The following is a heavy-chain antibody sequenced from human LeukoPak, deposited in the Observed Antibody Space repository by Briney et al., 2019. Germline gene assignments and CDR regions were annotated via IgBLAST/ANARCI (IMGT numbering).Heavy chain of an antibody. CDR1: GGSISSYY. D-gene: IGHD3-10*01. Sequence: LETLSLTCTVSGGSISSYYWSWIRQPPGKGLEWIGYIYYSGSTNYNPSLKSRVTISVDTSKNQFSLKLSSVTAVDTAVYYCARGRGEGRGISMIRGVRAPSYNWFDPWGHGTLVTVSS. CDR3: ARGRGEGRGISMIRGVRAPSYNWFDP. CDR2: IYYSGST. J-gene: IGHJ5*02. V-gene: IGHV4-59*01.